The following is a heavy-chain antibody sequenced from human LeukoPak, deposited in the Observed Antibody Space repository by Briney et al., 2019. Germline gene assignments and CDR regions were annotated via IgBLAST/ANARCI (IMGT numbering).Heavy chain of an antibody. CDR3: ARVPLGWGWTEAFDI. Sequence: SETLSLTCTVSGGSISSYYWSWIRQPPGKGLEWIGYIYYSGSTNYNPSLKSRVTISVDTSKNQFSLKLSSVTAADTAVYYCARVPLGWGWTEAFDIWGQGTMVTVSS. CDR2: IYYSGST. J-gene: IGHJ3*02. V-gene: IGHV4-59*12. CDR1: GGSISSYY. D-gene: IGHD2-21*01.